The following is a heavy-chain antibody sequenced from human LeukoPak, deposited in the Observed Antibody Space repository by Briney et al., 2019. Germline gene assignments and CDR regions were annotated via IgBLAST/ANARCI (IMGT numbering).Heavy chain of an antibody. V-gene: IGHV3-30*02. CDR3: AKDPEAVGWFGELSTPY. CDR2: IRYDGSNK. CDR1: GFTFSSYG. J-gene: IGHJ4*02. Sequence: PGGSLRLSCAASGFTFSSYGMHWVRQAPGKGLEWVAFIRYDGSNKYYADSVKGRFTISRDNSKNTLYLQMNSLRAEDTAVYYCAKDPEAVGWFGELSTPYWGQGTLVTVSS. D-gene: IGHD3-10*01.